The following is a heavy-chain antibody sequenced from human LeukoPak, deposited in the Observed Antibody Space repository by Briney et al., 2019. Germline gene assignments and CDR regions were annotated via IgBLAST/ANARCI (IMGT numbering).Heavy chain of an antibody. J-gene: IGHJ5*02. Sequence: ASVKVSCKASGGTFSSYDISWVRQAPGQGLEWMGWISAYNGNTNYAQKLQGRVTMTTDTSTSTAYMELRSLRSDDTAVYYCARRRVGATFWFDPWGQGTLVTVSS. D-gene: IGHD1-26*01. CDR2: ISAYNGNT. CDR3: ARRRVGATFWFDP. CDR1: GGTFSSYD. V-gene: IGHV1-18*01.